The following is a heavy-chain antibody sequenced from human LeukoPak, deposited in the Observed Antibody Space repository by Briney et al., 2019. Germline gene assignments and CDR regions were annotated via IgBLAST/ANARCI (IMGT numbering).Heavy chain of an antibody. Sequence: GASVKVSCKASGYTFTGYHMNWVRQAPGQGLEWMGWINPNSGGTNYAQKFQGRVTMTRDTSISTAYMELSRLRSDDTAVYYCARYTRYYYGSGSYYNEFDYWGQGTLVTVSS. CDR1: GYTFTGYH. J-gene: IGHJ4*02. CDR3: ARYTRYYYGSGSYYNEFDY. V-gene: IGHV1-2*02. D-gene: IGHD3-10*01. CDR2: INPNSGGT.